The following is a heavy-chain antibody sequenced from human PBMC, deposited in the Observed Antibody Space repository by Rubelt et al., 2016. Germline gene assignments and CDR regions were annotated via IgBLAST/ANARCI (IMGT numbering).Heavy chain of an antibody. CDR1: GYTFTSYG. D-gene: IGHD3-10*01. J-gene: IGHJ4*02. CDR3: ARDVAFPLGSGFEKRSDY. Sequence: QVQLVQSGAEVKKPGASVKVSCKASGYTFTSYGISWVRQAPGQGLEWMGWISAYNGNTNYAQKLQGRGTMTTDTSTSTAYMELRSLRSDDTAVYYCARDVAFPLGSGFEKRSDYWGQGTLVTVSS. V-gene: IGHV1-18*01. CDR2: ISAYNGNT.